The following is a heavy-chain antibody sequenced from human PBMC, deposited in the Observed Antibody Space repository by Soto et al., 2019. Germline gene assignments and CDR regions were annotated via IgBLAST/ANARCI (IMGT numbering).Heavy chain of an antibody. CDR1: GYTFTSYG. CDR2: ISAYNGNT. CDR3: ARQPVVGTAFFDY. J-gene: IGHJ4*02. V-gene: IGHV1-18*01. D-gene: IGHD6-19*01. Sequence: ASVKVSCKASGYTFTSYGISWVRQAPGQGLEWMGWISAYNGNTNYAQKLQGRVTMTTDTSTITAHMELRSLSFDDTVVYYCARQPVVGTAFFDYWGQGTLVTVSS.